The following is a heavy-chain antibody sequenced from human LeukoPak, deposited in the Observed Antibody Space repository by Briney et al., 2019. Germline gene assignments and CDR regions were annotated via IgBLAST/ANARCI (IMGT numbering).Heavy chain of an antibody. CDR1: GFTFSNYA. D-gene: IGHD6-13*01. J-gene: IGHJ4*02. CDR3: AKGTLSIAAAGIVEY. Sequence: PGGSLRLSCAASGFTFSNYAMSWLRQAPGKGLEWVSGISDSGGVTYYADSVKGRFTISRDNSKNTVYLQMNSLRAEDTAVYYCAKGTLSIAAAGIVEYWGQGTLVTVSS. CDR2: ISDSGGVT. V-gene: IGHV3-23*01.